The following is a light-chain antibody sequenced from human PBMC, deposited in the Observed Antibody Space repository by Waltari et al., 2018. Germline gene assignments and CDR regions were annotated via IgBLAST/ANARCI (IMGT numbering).Light chain of an antibody. J-gene: IGKJ3*01. CDR1: QSISSY. CDR2: SAS. Sequence: DIQLTQSPSSLSASVRARVPLTCRASQSISSYLNWYQQKPGKAPKFLIYSASSLQSGVPSRFSGSRSGTDFTLTISSLQPEDFAIYYCQQSYSSPFTFGPGTKVDIK. V-gene: IGKV1-39*01. CDR3: QQSYSSPFT.